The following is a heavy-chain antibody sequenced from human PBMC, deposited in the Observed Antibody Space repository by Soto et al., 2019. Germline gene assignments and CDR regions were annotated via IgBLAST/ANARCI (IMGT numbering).Heavy chain of an antibody. D-gene: IGHD5-12*01. J-gene: IGHJ1*01. CDR3: ASGGSGYDYKYVQH. CDR2: INHSGST. CDR1: GGSFSGYY. Sequence: QVQLQQGGAGLLKPSETLSLTCAVYGGSFSGYYWSWIRQPPGKGPEWIGEINHSGSTNYNPSLKRRVTISVDTSKNQFSLKLSSVTAADAAVDYCASGGSGYDYKYVQHWGQGTLVTVSS. V-gene: IGHV4-34*01.